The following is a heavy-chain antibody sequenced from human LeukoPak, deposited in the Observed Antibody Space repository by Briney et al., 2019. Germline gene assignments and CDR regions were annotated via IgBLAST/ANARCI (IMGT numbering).Heavy chain of an antibody. J-gene: IGHJ6*02. CDR3: ARVSGYYGMDV. V-gene: IGHV1-69*04. Sequence: SVTVSCKASGGTFSSYAISWVRQAPGQGLEWMGRIIPIFGIANYAQKFQGRVTITADKSTSPAYMELSSLRSEDTAVYYCARVSGYYGMDVWGQGTTVTVSS. CDR1: GGTFSSYA. CDR2: IIPIFGIA. D-gene: IGHD3-10*01.